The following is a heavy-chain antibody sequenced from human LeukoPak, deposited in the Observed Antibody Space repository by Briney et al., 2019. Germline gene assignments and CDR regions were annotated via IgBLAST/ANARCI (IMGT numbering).Heavy chain of an antibody. CDR1: GFSFSSYA. CDR2: IKSKTDGGTT. Sequence: GGSLRLSCAASGFSFSSYAMSWVRQAPGKGLEWVGRIKSKTDGGTTDYAAPVKGRFTISRDDSKNTLYLQMNSLKTEDTAVYYCTTDVSAFDIWGQGTMVTVSS. J-gene: IGHJ3*02. CDR3: TTDVSAFDI. V-gene: IGHV3-15*01.